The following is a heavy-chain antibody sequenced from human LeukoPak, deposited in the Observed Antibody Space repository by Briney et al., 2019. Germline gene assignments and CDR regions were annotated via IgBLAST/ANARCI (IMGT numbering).Heavy chain of an antibody. Sequence: PSETLSLTCTFSGGSISSGGYSWSWIRQHPGKGLEWIGYIYYSGSTYYNPSLKSRVTISVDTSKNQFSLKLSSVTAADTAVYYCARDRLQRRLNLPPLYGMDVWGQGTTVTVSS. CDR3: ARDRLQRRLNLPPLYGMDV. V-gene: IGHV4-31*03. D-gene: IGHD4-11*01. CDR1: GGSISSGGYS. CDR2: IYYSGST. J-gene: IGHJ6*02.